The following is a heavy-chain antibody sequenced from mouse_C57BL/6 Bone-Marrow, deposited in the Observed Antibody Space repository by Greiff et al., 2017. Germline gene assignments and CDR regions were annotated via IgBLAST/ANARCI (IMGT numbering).Heavy chain of an antibody. D-gene: IGHD3-2*02. Sequence: DVKLVESGAGLVKPGGSLKLSCPASGFTFSGYDMSWVRQSPEKSLEWVATINDGGSYTTYPDKFKGRYTISRDNAKNNLYLQMSHLKSEDTAMDYCARYARSQATDFADWGKGTLVTVSA. J-gene: IGHJ3*01. CDR3: ARYARSQATDFAD. CDR1: GFTFSGYD. CDR2: INDGGSYT. V-gene: IGHV5-4*03.